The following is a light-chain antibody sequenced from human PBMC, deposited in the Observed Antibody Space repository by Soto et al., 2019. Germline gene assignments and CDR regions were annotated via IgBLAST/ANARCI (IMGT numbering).Light chain of an antibody. J-gene: IGKJ1*01. V-gene: IGKV1-9*01. CDR2: ASS. Sequence: DIQLTQSPSSLSASVGARVTVTCRASQGIGTYLVWYQQKSGKAPTVLIYASSTLQTGVPSRFSGSGSGTDFSLTISSLHPEDVATYYCQQVDSYPRTFGQGTKVDIK. CDR1: QGIGTY. CDR3: QQVDSYPRT.